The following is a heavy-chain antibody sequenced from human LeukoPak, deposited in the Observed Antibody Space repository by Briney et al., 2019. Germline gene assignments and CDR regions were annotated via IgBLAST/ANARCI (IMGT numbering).Heavy chain of an antibody. Sequence: GGSLRLSCAASGFTFSSYAMSWVRQAPGKGLEWVSTITGSDDATYYADSVRGRFTISRDNSKNTLYLHMNTLRAEDTAVYYCTKRMHSSSWYNYFDLWGEGTLVTVSS. CDR3: TKRMHSSSWYNYFDL. CDR2: ITGSDDAT. J-gene: IGHJ4*02. CDR1: GFTFSSYA. D-gene: IGHD6-13*01. V-gene: IGHV3-23*01.